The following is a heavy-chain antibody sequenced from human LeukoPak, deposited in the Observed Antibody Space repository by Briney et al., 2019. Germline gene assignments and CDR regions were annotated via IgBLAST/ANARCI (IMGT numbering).Heavy chain of an antibody. J-gene: IGHJ4*02. CDR3: ARQPSNYDYVWGSYRTHLNFDY. D-gene: IGHD3-16*02. CDR1: GYSISSGYY. CDR2: IYHSGST. Sequence: SETLSLTCAVSGYSISSGYYWGWIRQPPGKGLEWIGSIYHSGSTYYNPSLKGRVTISVDTSKNQFSLKLSSVTAADTAVYYCARQPSNYDYVWGSYRTHLNFDYWGQGTLVTISS. V-gene: IGHV4-38-2*01.